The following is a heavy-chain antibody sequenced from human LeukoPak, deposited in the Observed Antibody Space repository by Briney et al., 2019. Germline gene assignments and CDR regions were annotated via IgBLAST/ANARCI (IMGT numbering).Heavy chain of an antibody. CDR3: AGRIFDI. D-gene: IGHD2-15*01. CDR1: GFTFSTYW. J-gene: IGHJ3*02. Sequence: GSLRLSCAASGFTFSTYWMSWVRQAPGKGLEWVAAINEDGSEKYYVDSVEGRFTISRDNAKNSLYLQMNSLRAEDTAVYYCAGRIFDIWGQGTMVTASS. V-gene: IGHV3-7*01. CDR2: INEDGSEK.